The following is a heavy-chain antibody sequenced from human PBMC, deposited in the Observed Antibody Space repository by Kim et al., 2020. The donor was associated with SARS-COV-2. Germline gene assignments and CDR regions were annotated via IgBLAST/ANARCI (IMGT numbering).Heavy chain of an antibody. D-gene: IGHD3-22*01. Sequence: YYADAVKGRFAISRDNSKNPLYLQMNSLRAEDTAVYSCARDPISGYSFDYWGQGTLVTVSS. CDR3: ARDPISGYSFDY. J-gene: IGHJ4*02. V-gene: IGHV3-30*09.